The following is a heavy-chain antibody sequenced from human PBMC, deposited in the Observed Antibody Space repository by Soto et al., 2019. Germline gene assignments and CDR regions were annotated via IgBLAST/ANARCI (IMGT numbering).Heavy chain of an antibody. CDR3: VRVAYGDLGG. CDR2: IKSDGSDT. V-gene: IGHV3-74*01. J-gene: IGHJ4*02. Sequence: EVQLVESGGGLVQPGGSLRLSCAASGFTFSRYWMHWVRQAPGKGLVWVSRIKSDGSDTSYADSVKGRFTISRDNAKNTLYLQMSSLRAEDTAVYYCVRVAYGDLGGWGQGTLVTVSS. D-gene: IGHD4-17*01. CDR1: GFTFSRYW.